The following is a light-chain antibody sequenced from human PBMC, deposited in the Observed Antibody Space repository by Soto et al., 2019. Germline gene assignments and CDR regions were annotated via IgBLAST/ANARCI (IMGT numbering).Light chain of an antibody. V-gene: IGKV1-5*01. CDR2: DAS. Sequence: DIQMTQSPSTLSASVGDRVTITCRASQSVSGWLAWYQQKPGKAPKLLIYDASSLVRGVPLRFSGSGSGTEFSLTISSLQADDSATYYCQQYGDLWTFAQGTKVEIK. J-gene: IGKJ1*01. CDR3: QQYGDLWT. CDR1: QSVSGW.